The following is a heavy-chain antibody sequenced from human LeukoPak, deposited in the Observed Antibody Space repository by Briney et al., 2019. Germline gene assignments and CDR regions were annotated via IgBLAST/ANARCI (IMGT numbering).Heavy chain of an antibody. J-gene: IGHJ4*02. CDR3: ARGWDYDSGGRPTAYVY. CDR2: IIPIFGTA. Sequence: SVKVSCKASGGTFSSYAINWVRQAPGQGLEWMGGIIPIFGTANYAQKFQGRVTITADKSTSTVYMELDSLKSEDTAVYYCARGWDYDSGGRPTAYVYWGQGTLVTVSS. CDR1: GGTFSSYA. D-gene: IGHD3-22*01. V-gene: IGHV1-69*06.